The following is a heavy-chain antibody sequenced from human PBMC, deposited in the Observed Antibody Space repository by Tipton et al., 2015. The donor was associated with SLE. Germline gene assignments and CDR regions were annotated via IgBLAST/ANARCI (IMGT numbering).Heavy chain of an antibody. CDR2: INYSGGT. CDR3: ARSFSSSLYDNWFDP. Sequence: GLVKPSETLSLTCSVSGGSITNYYWNWIRQPPGKGLEWIGYINYSGGTKKNPSLKSRVTISLDTSKNQFSLKLNSVNAADTAVYYCARSFSSSLYDNWFDPWGQGSLVTVSS. V-gene: IGHV4-59*01. CDR1: GGSITNYY. J-gene: IGHJ5*02. D-gene: IGHD6-13*01.